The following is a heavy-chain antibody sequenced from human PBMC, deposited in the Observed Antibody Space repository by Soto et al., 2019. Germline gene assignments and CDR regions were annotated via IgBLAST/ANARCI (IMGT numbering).Heavy chain of an antibody. J-gene: IGHJ6*02. D-gene: IGHD3-3*01. V-gene: IGHV3-23*01. CDR3: ALRFLEWLSSYYYGMDV. CDR1: GFTFSSYA. CDR2: ISGSGGST. Sequence: LGGSLRLSCAASGFTFSSYAMSWVRQAPGKGLEWVSAISGSGGSTYYADSVKGRFTISRDNSKNTLYLQMNSLRAEDTAVYYCALRFLEWLSSYYYGMDVWGQGTTVTVSS.